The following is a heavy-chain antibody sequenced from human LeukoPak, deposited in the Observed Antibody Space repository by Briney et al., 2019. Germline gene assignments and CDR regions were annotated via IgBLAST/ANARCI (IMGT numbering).Heavy chain of an antibody. V-gene: IGHV3-74*01. CDR1: GFTFSRYW. CDR2: INSDGSST. Sequence: GGSLRLSCAASGFTFSRYWMHWVRQAPGKGPVWVSRINSDGSSTSYADSVKGRFTISRDNAKNTLYLQMNSLRAEDTAVYYCARVYGSGTSQGYGMDVWGQGTTVTVSS. D-gene: IGHD3-10*01. CDR3: ARVYGSGTSQGYGMDV. J-gene: IGHJ6*02.